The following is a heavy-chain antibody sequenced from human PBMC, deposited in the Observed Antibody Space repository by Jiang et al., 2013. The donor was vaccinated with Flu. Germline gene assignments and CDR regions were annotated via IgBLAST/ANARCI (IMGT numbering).Heavy chain of an antibody. CDR3: AKVNSYGSRPLLYYFDY. V-gene: IGHV3-30-3*02. D-gene: IGHD5-18*01. CDR2: ISYDGSNK. CDR1: GFTFSSYA. J-gene: IGHJ4*02. Sequence: SCAASGFTFSSYAMHWVRQAPGKGLEWVAVISYDGSNKYYADSVKGRFTISRDNSKNTLYLQMNSLRAEDTAVYYCAKVNSYGSRPLLYYFDYWGQGTLVTVSS.